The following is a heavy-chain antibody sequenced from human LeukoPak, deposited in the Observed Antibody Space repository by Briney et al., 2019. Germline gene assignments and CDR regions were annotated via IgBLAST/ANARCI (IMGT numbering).Heavy chain of an antibody. Sequence: ASVKVSCKASGYTFTGYYMHWVRQAPGQGLEWMGRINPNSGGTNYAQKFQGRVTMTRDTSISTAYMELSRLRSDDTAVYYCARDRHDSSGYYYGDAFDIWGQGTMVTVSS. CDR1: GYTFTGYY. V-gene: IGHV1-2*06. CDR3: ARDRHDSSGYYYGDAFDI. J-gene: IGHJ3*02. D-gene: IGHD3-22*01. CDR2: INPNSGGT.